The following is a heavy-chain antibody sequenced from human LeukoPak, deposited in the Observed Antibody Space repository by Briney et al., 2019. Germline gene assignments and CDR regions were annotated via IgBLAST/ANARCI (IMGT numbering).Heavy chain of an antibody. CDR1: GFTFSSYA. CDR2: ISGSGGST. CDR3: ARATITMIVVEAFDI. J-gene: IGHJ3*02. D-gene: IGHD3-22*01. Sequence: GGSLRLSCAASGFTFSSYAMSWVRQAPGKGLEWVSAISGSGGSTYYADSVKGRFTISRDNAKNTLYLQMNSLRAEDTAVYYCARATITMIVVEAFDIWGQGTMVTVSS. V-gene: IGHV3-23*01.